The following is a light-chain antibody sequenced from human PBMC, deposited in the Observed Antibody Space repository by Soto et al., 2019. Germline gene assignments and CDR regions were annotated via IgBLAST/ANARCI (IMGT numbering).Light chain of an antibody. CDR2: DAS. Sequence: DIQMTQSPSSLSASVGDRVTITCRASQSISSYLNWYQQKPGKAPKLLIYDASTLESGVPSRFSGRGSGTEFTLTISSLQPEDFATYYCQQYYSYPRTFGQGTRLEIK. J-gene: IGKJ5*01. V-gene: IGKV1-39*01. CDR3: QQYYSYPRT. CDR1: QSISSY.